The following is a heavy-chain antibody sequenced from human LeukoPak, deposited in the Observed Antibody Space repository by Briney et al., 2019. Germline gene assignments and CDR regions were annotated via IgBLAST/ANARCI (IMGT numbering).Heavy chain of an antibody. J-gene: IGHJ4*02. V-gene: IGHV4-31*03. CDR1: GVSISSGGYY. CDR3: ARDVAGRYCSSTSCYSSWDY. CDR2: IYYSGST. Sequence: SQTLSLTCTVSGVSISSGGYYWSWIRQHPGKGLEWIGYIYYSGSTYYNPSLKSRVTISVDASKNQFSLKLSSVTAADTAVYYCARDVAGRYCSSTSCYSSWDYWGQGTLVTVSS. D-gene: IGHD2-2*01.